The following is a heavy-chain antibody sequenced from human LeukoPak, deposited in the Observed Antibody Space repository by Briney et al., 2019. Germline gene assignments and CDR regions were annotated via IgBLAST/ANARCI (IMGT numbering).Heavy chain of an antibody. D-gene: IGHD1-26*01. J-gene: IGHJ3*02. CDR1: GYTLTELS. Sequence: ASVKVSCKVSGYTLTELSMHWVRQAPGKGLEWMGGFDPEDGETIYAQKFQGRVTMTEDISTDTAYMELSSLRSEDTAVYYCARISGSYQYDAFDIWGQGTMVTVSS. CDR2: FDPEDGET. V-gene: IGHV1-24*01. CDR3: ARISGSYQYDAFDI.